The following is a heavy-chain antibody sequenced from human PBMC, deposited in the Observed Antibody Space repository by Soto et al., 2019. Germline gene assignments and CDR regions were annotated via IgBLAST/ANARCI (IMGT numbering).Heavy chain of an antibody. Sequence: SETLSLTCAVSGGSISSGGYSCNWIRQPPGKGLEWIGYIYHSGSTYYNPSLKSRVTISVDRSKNQFSLKLSSVTAADTAVYYGARGMTRVTTFDYWAQETLVTVSS. CDR1: GGSISSGGYS. V-gene: IGHV4-30-2*01. CDR3: ARGMTRVTTFDY. J-gene: IGHJ4*02. CDR2: IYHSGST. D-gene: IGHD4-17*01.